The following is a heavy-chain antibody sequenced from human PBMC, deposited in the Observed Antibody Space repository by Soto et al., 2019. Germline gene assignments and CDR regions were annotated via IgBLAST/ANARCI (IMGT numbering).Heavy chain of an antibody. J-gene: IGHJ6*02. V-gene: IGHV1-3*01. Sequence: ASVKVSCKSSGYTFSSYAMHWVRHAPGQRHEWMGWINAGNGNTKYSQKFQSKVTITRDTSASTAYMELSSLRSEDTAVYYCASEDPDCSGGSCYKLKAGMDVWGQVTTVTVSS. CDR3: ASEDPDCSGGSCYKLKAGMDV. CDR2: INAGNGNT. D-gene: IGHD2-15*01. CDR1: GYTFSSYA.